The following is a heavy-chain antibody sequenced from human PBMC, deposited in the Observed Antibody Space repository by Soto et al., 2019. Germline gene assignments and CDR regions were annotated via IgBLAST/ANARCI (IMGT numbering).Heavy chain of an antibody. J-gene: IGHJ3*02. CDR1: GYSFTSYW. Sequence: GESRRISCKGSGYSFTSYWISWVRQMPGKGLEWMGRIDPSDSYTNYSPSFQGHVTISADKSISTAYLQWSSLKASDTGMYYCARIWATVFVDDFDIWGQWTMVTVSS. CDR2: IDPSDSYT. CDR3: ARIWATVFVDDFDI. D-gene: IGHD4-17*01. V-gene: IGHV5-10-1*01.